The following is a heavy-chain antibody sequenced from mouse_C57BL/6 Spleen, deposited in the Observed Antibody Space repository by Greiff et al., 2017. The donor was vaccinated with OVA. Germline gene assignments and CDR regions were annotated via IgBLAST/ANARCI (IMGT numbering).Heavy chain of an antibody. CDR3: TRVYGNYVRYFDY. J-gene: IGHJ2*01. CDR1: GFTFSSYA. V-gene: IGHV5-9-1*02. D-gene: IGHD2-1*01. Sequence: DVHLVESGEGLVKPGGSLKLSCAASGFTFSSYAMSWVRQTPEKRLEWVAYISSGGDYIYYADTVKGRFTISRDNARNTLYLQMSSLKSEDTAMYYCTRVYGNYVRYFDYWGQGTTLTVSS. CDR2: ISSGGDYI.